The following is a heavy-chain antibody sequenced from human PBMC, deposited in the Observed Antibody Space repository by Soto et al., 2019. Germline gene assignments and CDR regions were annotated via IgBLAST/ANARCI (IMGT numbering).Heavy chain of an antibody. CDR1: GYTFPSYG. CDR3: ARDDCSGGSCYRPLDY. D-gene: IGHD2-15*01. Sequence: ASVKVSCKASGYTFPSYGISWVLQAPGQGLEWMGWISGYNGNTNYAQMLQGRVTMTTDTSTSTAYMELRSLRSDDTAVYYCARDDCSGGSCYRPLDYWGQGTLVTVSS. J-gene: IGHJ4*02. V-gene: IGHV1-18*01. CDR2: ISGYNGNT.